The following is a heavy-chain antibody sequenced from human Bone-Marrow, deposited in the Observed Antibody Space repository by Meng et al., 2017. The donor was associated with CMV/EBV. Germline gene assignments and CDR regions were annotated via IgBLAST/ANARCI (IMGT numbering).Heavy chain of an antibody. Sequence: GESLKISCAASGFTFSSYSMNWVRQAPGKGLEWVSSISSSSSYIYYADSVKGRFTISRDNSKNTLYLQMNSLRAEDTAVYYCARGRPVALVPAARARCDYWGQGTLVTVSS. CDR2: ISSSSSYI. D-gene: IGHD2-2*01. J-gene: IGHJ4*02. V-gene: IGHV3-21*01. CDR3: ARGRPVALVPAARARCDY. CDR1: GFTFSSYS.